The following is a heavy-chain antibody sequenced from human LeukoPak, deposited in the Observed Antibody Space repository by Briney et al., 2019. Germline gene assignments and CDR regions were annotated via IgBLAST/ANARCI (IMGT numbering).Heavy chain of an antibody. CDR2: INPGNGNT. V-gene: IGHV1-3*01. J-gene: IGHJ6*02. CDR3: ARVFYYRAVAGNSVEYYGMDV. D-gene: IGHD6-13*01. CDR1: GYTFTSYA. Sequence: GASVKVSCKASGYTFTSYAMHWVHQAPGQRLEWMGWINPGNGNTRYSQKIQGRVTITRDTSASTAYMELSSLRSEDTAVYYCARVFYYRAVAGNSVEYYGMDVWGQGTTVTVSS.